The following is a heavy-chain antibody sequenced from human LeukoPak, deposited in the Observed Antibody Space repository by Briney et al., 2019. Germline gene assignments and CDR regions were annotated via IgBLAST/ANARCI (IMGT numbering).Heavy chain of an antibody. CDR3: ANAMYYYDSSGYRAEGYFDY. D-gene: IGHD3-22*01. J-gene: IGHJ4*02. Sequence: EASVKVSCKASGGTFSSYAISWVRQAPGQGLEWMGGIIPIFGTANYAQKFQGRVTITADESTSTAYMELSSLRSEDTAVYYCANAMYYYDSSGYRAEGYFDYWGQGTLVTVSS. CDR1: GGTFSSYA. CDR2: IIPIFGTA. V-gene: IGHV1-69*13.